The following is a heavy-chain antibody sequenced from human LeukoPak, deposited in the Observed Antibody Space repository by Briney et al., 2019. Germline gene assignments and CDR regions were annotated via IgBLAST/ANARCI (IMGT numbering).Heavy chain of an antibody. CDR3: AKDYDSSGYYYFDY. Sequence: PGGSLRLSCAASGFTFDDYAMHWVRQAPGKGLEWVSGISWNSGGVGYADSVKGRFTISRDNAKNSLYLQMNSLRAEDTALYYCAKDYDSSGYYYFDYWGQGTLVTVSS. D-gene: IGHD3-22*01. V-gene: IGHV3-9*01. J-gene: IGHJ4*02. CDR1: GFTFDDYA. CDR2: ISWNSGGV.